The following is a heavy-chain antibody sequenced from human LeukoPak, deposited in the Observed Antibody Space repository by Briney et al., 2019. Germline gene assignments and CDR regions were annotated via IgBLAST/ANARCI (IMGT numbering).Heavy chain of an antibody. V-gene: IGHV3-43*02. CDR2: ISGDGGST. Sequence: PGGSLRLSCAASGFTFDDYAMHWVRQVPGKGLEWVSLISGDGGSTYYADSVKGRFTISRDNSKNSLYLQMNSLRTEDTALYYCAKDHSVLQWLGDFDYWGQGTLVTVSS. J-gene: IGHJ4*02. CDR3: AKDHSVLQWLGDFDY. CDR1: GFTFDDYA. D-gene: IGHD6-19*01.